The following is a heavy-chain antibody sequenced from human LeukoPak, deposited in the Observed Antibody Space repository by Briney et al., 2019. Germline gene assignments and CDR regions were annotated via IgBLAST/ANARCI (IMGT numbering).Heavy chain of an antibody. CDR2: ISWNSGSI. Sequence: PGRSLRLSCAASGFTFDDYAMHWVRQAPGKGLEWVSGISWNSGSIGYADSVKGRFTISRDNAKNSLYLQMNRLRAEDTALYYCAKALAAISTWFDPWGQGTLVTVSS. CDR3: AKALAAISTWFDP. CDR1: GFTFDDYA. V-gene: IGHV3-9*01. D-gene: IGHD2-2*02. J-gene: IGHJ5*02.